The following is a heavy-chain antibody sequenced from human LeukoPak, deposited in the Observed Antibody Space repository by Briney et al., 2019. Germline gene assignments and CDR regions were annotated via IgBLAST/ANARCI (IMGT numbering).Heavy chain of an antibody. D-gene: IGHD3-9*01. CDR1: GFTVSSNY. CDR2: IYSGGTT. V-gene: IGHV3-53*01. J-gene: IGHJ4*02. CDR3: ARVWYDILTGYVDY. Sequence: PGGSLRLSCAASGFTVSSNYMSWVRQAPGKGLEWVSVIYSGGTTYYADSVKGRFTISRDNSKNTMYLQMNSLRAEDTAVYYSARVWYDILTGYVDYWGQGTLVTVSS.